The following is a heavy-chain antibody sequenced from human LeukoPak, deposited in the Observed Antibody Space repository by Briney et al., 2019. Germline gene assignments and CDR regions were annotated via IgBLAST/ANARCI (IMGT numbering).Heavy chain of an antibody. CDR2: IIPIFGTA. D-gene: IGHD6-19*01. CDR1: GGTFSSYA. Sequence: SVKVSCKASGGTFSSYAISWVRQAPGQGLEWMGGIIPIFGTANHAQKFQGRVTITTDESTSTAYMELSSLRSEDTAVYYCARYSSGWAHWFDPWGQGTLVTVSS. J-gene: IGHJ5*02. V-gene: IGHV1-69*05. CDR3: ARYSSGWAHWFDP.